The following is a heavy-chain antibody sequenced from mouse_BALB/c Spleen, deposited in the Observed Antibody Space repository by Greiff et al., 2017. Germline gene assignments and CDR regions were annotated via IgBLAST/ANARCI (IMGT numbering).Heavy chain of an antibody. CDR1: GFNIKDTY. V-gene: IGHV14-3*02. CDR2: IDPANGNT. CDR3: AYYISGY. J-gene: IGHJ2*01. D-gene: IGHD2-12*01. Sequence: EVQGVESGAELVKPGASVKLSCTASGFNIKDTYMHWVKQRPEQGLEWIGRIDPANGNTKYDPKFQGKATITADTSSNTAYLQLSSLTSEDTAVYYCAYYISGYWGQGTTLTVSS.